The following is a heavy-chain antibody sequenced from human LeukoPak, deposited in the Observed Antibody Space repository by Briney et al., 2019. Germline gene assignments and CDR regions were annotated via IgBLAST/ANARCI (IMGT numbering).Heavy chain of an antibody. CDR3: ARFGAPSGHKADVTAPGTYWFDP. D-gene: IGHD6-13*01. Sequence: ASVKVSCKASGYTFTSYYMHWVRQAPGQGLEWMGIINPSGGSTSYAQKFQGRVTMTRDMSTSTVYMELSSLRSEDTAVYYCARFGAPSGHKADVTAPGTYWFDPWGQGTLVTVSS. V-gene: IGHV1-46*01. J-gene: IGHJ5*02. CDR1: GYTFTSYY. CDR2: INPSGGST.